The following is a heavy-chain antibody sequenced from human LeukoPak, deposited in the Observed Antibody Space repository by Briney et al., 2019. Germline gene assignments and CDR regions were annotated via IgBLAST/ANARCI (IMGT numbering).Heavy chain of an antibody. CDR3: AKDGTTVTTLNYFDY. CDR1: GFTFSSYG. D-gene: IGHD4-17*01. V-gene: IGHV3-33*06. J-gene: IGHJ4*02. CDR2: IWYDGSNK. Sequence: QPGRSLRLSCAASGFTFSSYGMHWVRQAPGKGLEWVAIIWYDGSNKYYADSVKGRFTISRDNSKNTLYLQMNSLRAEDTAVYYFAKDGTTVTTLNYFDYWGQGTLVTVSS.